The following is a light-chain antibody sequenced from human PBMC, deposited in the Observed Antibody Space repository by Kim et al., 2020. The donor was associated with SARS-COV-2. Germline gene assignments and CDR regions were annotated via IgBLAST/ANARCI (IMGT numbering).Light chain of an antibody. Sequence: VSPGERATLSCRASQRVSNNLAWYQKKPGQAPRLLIYGASTRATGIPAGFSGSGSETEFTLTINNLQSEDFAVYYCQQYNDWPQTFGQGTKVDIK. CDR3: QQYNDWPQT. CDR2: GAS. CDR1: QRVSNN. V-gene: IGKV3-15*01. J-gene: IGKJ1*01.